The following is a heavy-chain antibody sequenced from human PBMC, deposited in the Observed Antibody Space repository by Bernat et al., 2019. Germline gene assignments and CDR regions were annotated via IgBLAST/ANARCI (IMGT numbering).Heavy chain of an antibody. CDR3: ARDPGWGALDL. D-gene: IGHD3-16*01. J-gene: IGHJ3*01. Sequence: EVQLVETGGGLIQPGGSLRLSCAASGFTFLSHWMCWLRQAPGKGLGWVANIKSDGSAKYYVDSVKGRFTISRDNVNNSLYLQMNSLRADDTAVYYCARDPGWGALDLWGQGTMVTVSS. CDR2: IKSDGSAK. CDR1: GFTFLSHW. V-gene: IGHV3-7*03.